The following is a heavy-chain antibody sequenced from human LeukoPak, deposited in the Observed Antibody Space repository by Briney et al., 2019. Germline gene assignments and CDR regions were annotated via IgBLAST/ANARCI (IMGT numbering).Heavy chain of an antibody. D-gene: IGHD2-15*01. J-gene: IGHJ4*02. CDR2: IYKIGTT. CDR1: GDSGNGYY. CDR3: VIGVGWQPDY. Sequence: SETLSLTCTVFGDSGNGYYLNWVRQPPGKGLEWIGHIYKIGTTNYNTSLKSRITISADTSKNQFSLKLRSVTAADTAVYYCVIGVGWQPDYWGQGALVTVSS. V-gene: IGHV4-59*02.